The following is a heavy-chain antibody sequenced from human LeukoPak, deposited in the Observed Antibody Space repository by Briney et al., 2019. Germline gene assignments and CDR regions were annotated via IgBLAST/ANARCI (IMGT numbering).Heavy chain of an antibody. J-gene: IGHJ4*02. CDR2: IHHSGST. V-gene: IGHV4-34*01. Sequence: SETLSLTCAVYVESVSGYYWSWIRQPPGKGLEWIGEIHHSGSTNYNPSLESRVTLSVDTSKNQFSLRLTSVTAADTAVYYCARFGVYCSSRSCPKLNYFDYWGQGTLVTVSS. CDR3: ARFGVYCSSRSCPKLNYFDY. CDR1: VESVSGYY. D-gene: IGHD2-2*01.